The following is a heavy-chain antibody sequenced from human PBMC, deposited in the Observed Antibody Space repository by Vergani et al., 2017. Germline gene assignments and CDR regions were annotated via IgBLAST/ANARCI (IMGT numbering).Heavy chain of an antibody. D-gene: IGHD3-3*01. CDR3: AKDRYDFWSGLYYFDY. Sequence: EVQLVESGGGLIQPGGSLRLSCAASGFTVSSNYMSWVRQAPGKGLEWVSVIYSGGSTYYADSVKGRFTISRDNSKNTLYLQMNSLRAEDTAVYYCAKDRYDFWSGLYYFDYWGQGTLVTVSS. CDR2: IYSGGST. V-gene: IGHV3-53*01. J-gene: IGHJ4*02. CDR1: GFTVSSNY.